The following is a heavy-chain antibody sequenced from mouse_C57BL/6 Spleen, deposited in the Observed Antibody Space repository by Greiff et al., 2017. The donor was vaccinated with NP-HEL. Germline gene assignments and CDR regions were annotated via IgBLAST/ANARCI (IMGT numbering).Heavy chain of an antibody. CDR1: GYTFTSYW. V-gene: IGHV1-72*01. D-gene: IGHD3-2*02. J-gene: IGHJ3*01. Sequence: VKLQQPGAELVKPGASVKLSCKASGYTFTSYWMHWVKQRPGRGLEWIGRIDPNSGGTKYNEKFKSKATLTVDKPSSTAYMQLSSLTSEDSAVYYCALDSSGYEAWFAYWGQGTLVTVSA. CDR2: IDPNSGGT. CDR3: ALDSSGYEAWFAY.